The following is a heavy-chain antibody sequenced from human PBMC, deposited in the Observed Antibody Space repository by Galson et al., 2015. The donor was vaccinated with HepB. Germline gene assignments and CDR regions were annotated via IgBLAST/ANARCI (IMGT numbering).Heavy chain of an antibody. V-gene: IGHV2-70*04. J-gene: IGHJ6*03. CDR1: GFSLRTSGMR. CDR2: IDWDDDK. CDR3: ALSYGYPGNMDV. D-gene: IGHD5-18*01. Sequence: PALVKPTQTLTLTCTLSGFSLRTSGMRVGWIRQPPGKALEWLARIDWDDDKFYRTSLKTRLTISKDTSKNQVVFTMTKMDPVDTATYYCALSYGYPGNMDVWGKGTTVTVSS.